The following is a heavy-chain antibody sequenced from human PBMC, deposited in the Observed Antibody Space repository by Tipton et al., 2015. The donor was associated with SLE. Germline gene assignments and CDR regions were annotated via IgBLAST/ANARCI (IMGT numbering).Heavy chain of an antibody. J-gene: IGHJ6*02. CDR2: ISGTADSSDRK. V-gene: IGHV3-23*01. CDR3: ARSDQLLSSYSYGMDV. D-gene: IGHD2-2*01. CDR1: GFTFSRYA. Sequence: SLRLSCTASGFTFSRYAMTWVRQAPGKGLEWVSVISGTADSSDRKYYTDSVKGRFTISRDNSRNTLSLQMTSLRAEDTAGYYCARSDQLLSSYSYGMDVWGQGTTVTVSS.